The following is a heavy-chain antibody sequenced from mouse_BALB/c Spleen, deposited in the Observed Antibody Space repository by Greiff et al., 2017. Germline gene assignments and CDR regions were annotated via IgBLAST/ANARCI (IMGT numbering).Heavy chain of an antibody. CDR3: VREMGLRRAWFAY. Sequence: QVQLKESGPGLVAPSQSLSITCTVSGFSLTSYDISWIRQPPGKGLEWLGVIWTGGGTNYNSAFMSRLSISKDNSKSQVFLKMNSLQTDDTAIYYCVREMGLRRAWFAYWGQGTLVTVSA. V-gene: IGHV2-9-2*01. CDR1: GFSLTSYD. D-gene: IGHD2-2*01. CDR2: IWTGGGT. J-gene: IGHJ3*01.